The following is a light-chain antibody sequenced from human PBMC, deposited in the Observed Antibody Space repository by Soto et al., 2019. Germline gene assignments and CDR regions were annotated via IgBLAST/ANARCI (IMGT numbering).Light chain of an antibody. V-gene: IGKV3-20*01. J-gene: IGKJ4*01. CDR1: QSVSSSY. Sequence: EIVLTQSPGTLSLSPGERATLSCRASQSVSSSYLAWYQQKPGQAPRLLIYGASSRATGIPDRFSGSGSGTAFTLTISRLEPKDFAVYYCQQYGSSPATFGGGTKVEIK. CDR3: QQYGSSPAT. CDR2: GAS.